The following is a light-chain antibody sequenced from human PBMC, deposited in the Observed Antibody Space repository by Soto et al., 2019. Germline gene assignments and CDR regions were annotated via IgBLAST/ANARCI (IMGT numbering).Light chain of an antibody. CDR1: ESIRTW. Sequence: IHMPQSPSTLSASIGDRVTITCWASESIRTWLAWYQHKPGKAPKFLIYDASSLESGVQSRFIGSGSGTEFALIISNVQPDDFATYCCHQYHNYPSTLGQGTMV. V-gene: IGKV1-5*01. CDR3: HQYHNYPST. CDR2: DAS. J-gene: IGKJ1*01.